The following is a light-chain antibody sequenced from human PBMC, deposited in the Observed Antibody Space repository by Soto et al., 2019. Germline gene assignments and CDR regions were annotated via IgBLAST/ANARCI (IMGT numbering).Light chain of an antibody. Sequence: EIVMTQSPATLSVSPGERATLSCRASQSVSSNLAWYQQKPGQAPRLLIYGASTRATGIPARFSGSGSGTEFTLTISSLQSEDFAVYYCQQYSNWPYTFGQGTNLESK. CDR1: QSVSSN. J-gene: IGKJ2*01. V-gene: IGKV3-15*01. CDR3: QQYSNWPYT. CDR2: GAS.